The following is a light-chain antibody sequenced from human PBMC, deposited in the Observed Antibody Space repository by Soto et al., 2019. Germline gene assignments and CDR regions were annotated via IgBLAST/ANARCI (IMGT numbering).Light chain of an antibody. CDR2: DVS. CDR3: SSYTSSSTSYV. Sequence: QSVLTQPASVSGSPGQSITISCTGTSSDVGGYNYVSWYQQHPGKAPKLMIYDVSNRPSGVSNRFSGSKSGKTASLTISGLQAEDEADYYCSSYTSSSTSYVFGTGTKLTVL. V-gene: IGLV2-14*01. CDR1: SSDVGGYNY. J-gene: IGLJ1*01.